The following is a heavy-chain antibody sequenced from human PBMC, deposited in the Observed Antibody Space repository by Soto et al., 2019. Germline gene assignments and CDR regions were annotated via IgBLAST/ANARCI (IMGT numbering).Heavy chain of an antibody. J-gene: IGHJ6*02. Sequence: SETLSLTCTVSGGSISSYYWSWIRQPPGKGLEWIGYIYYSGSTNYNPSLKSRVTISVDTSKNQFSLKLSSVTAADTAVYYCARDGGESSGSYYYYYGMDVWGQGTTVTVSS. V-gene: IGHV4-59*01. CDR3: ARDGGESSGSYYYYYGMDV. CDR1: GGSISSYY. D-gene: IGHD1-26*01. CDR2: IYYSGST.